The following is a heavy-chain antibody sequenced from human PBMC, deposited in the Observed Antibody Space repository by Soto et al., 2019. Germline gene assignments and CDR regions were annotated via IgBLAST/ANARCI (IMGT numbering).Heavy chain of an antibody. CDR1: GGSMNTYY. Sequence: SETLSLTCNVSGGSMNTYYWTWIRKPPGKGLEWIGYVYYTGTTNYKPSLKTRVTISVDTSKNRFSLKLTSVTAADTAMYYCARASKTTIPMDVWGRGTMVTV. V-gene: IGHV4-59*01. D-gene: IGHD4-17*01. J-gene: IGHJ6*02. CDR2: VYYTGTT. CDR3: ARASKTTIPMDV.